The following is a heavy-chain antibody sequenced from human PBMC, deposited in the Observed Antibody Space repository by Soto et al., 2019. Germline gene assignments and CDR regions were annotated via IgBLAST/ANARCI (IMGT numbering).Heavy chain of an antibody. Sequence: QVQLQESGPGLLKPSETLSLTCSVSGDSMIGANWGWFRQSPEKGLEWIGYIDYSGSTNYNPSLRSRVTITIDTSSNQFSLNLASVTAADAAVYYCTRARYGDHFDSWGQGTLVTVSS. CDR1: GDSMIGAN. J-gene: IGHJ4*02. V-gene: IGHV4-59*01. D-gene: IGHD4-17*01. CDR3: TRARYGDHFDS. CDR2: IDYSGST.